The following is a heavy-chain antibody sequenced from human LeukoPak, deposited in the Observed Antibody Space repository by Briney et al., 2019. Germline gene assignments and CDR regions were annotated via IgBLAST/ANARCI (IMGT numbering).Heavy chain of an antibody. CDR3: ARVLKYSSSSNWFDP. Sequence: TSQTLSLTCTVSGGSISSGDYYWSWIRQPPGKGLEWIGYIYYSGSTYYNPSLKSRVTISVDTSKNQFSLKLTSVAAADTAVYYCARVLKYSSSSNWFDPWGQGTLVTVSS. CDR1: GGSISSGDYY. V-gene: IGHV4-30-4*08. J-gene: IGHJ5*02. CDR2: IYYSGST. D-gene: IGHD6-6*01.